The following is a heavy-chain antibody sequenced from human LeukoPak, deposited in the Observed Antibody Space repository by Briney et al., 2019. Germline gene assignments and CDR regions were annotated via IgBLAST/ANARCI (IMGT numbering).Heavy chain of an antibody. CDR1: GFTFRNYA. Sequence: GGSLRLSCAASGFTFRNYAMNWVRQAPGKGLEWVSGISGSGDSTDYADSVKGRFTVSRDNSKNTLYLQMNNLRTNDTAVYYCAKGSDNHYGSGGFDYWGQGTLVTVSS. CDR3: AKGSDNHYGSGGFDY. D-gene: IGHD3-10*01. J-gene: IGHJ4*02. V-gene: IGHV3-23*01. CDR2: ISGSGDST.